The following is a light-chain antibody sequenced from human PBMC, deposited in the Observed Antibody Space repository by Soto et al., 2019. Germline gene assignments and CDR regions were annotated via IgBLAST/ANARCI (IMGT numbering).Light chain of an antibody. CDR3: HLHIKAPST. J-gene: IGKJ3*01. V-gene: IGKV3-11*01. Sequence: EIDIKQSQATRVWSAWKTGTFSCQASQSVSSYLAWYQQKPGQAPRLLIYDASNRAIGTPARFSGSVSGTDLPLTFVCRHRKPSAPFFRHLHIKAPSTFGHGTKVDIK. CDR2: DAS. CDR1: QSVSSY.